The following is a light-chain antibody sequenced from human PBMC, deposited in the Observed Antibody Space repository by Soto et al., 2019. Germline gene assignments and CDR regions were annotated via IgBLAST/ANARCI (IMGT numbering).Light chain of an antibody. Sequence: QSVLTQPPSASGTPGQRVTISCSGSSSNIGSNSVYWYHQLPGTAPKLLIYYDNLRPSGVPDRISGSKSGTSASLAISGLQSDDEADYYCAAWDDSLNGRVFGTGTKLTV. CDR1: SSNIGSNS. V-gene: IGLV1-44*01. CDR3: AAWDDSLNGRV. CDR2: YDN. J-gene: IGLJ1*01.